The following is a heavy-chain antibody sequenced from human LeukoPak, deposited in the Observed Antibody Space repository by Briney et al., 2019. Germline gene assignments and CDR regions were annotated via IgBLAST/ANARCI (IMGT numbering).Heavy chain of an antibody. Sequence: GGSLRLSCAASGFTVSNKHMSWVRQAPGKGLEWVSVIYSGGSTYYADSVKVRFTISRDNSKNTVYLLMNSLRAEDTAVYYCAAQDTAMGTDYWGQGTLVTVSS. D-gene: IGHD5-18*01. CDR1: GFTVSNKH. V-gene: IGHV3-66*04. J-gene: IGHJ4*02. CDR3: AAQDTAMGTDY. CDR2: IYSGGST.